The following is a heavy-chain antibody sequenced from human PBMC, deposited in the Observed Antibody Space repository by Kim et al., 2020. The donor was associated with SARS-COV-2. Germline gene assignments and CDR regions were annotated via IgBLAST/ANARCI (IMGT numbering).Heavy chain of an antibody. J-gene: IGHJ4*02. CDR1: GGSVSSGSYY. V-gene: IGHV4-61*01. D-gene: IGHD4-17*01. CDR2: IYYSGST. Sequence: SETLSLTCTVSGGSVSSGSYYWSWIRQPPGKGLEWIGYIYYSGSTNYNPSLKSRVTISVDTSKNQFSLKLSSVTAADTAVYYCARESADGDYPFDYWGQGTLVTVSS. CDR3: ARESADGDYPFDY.